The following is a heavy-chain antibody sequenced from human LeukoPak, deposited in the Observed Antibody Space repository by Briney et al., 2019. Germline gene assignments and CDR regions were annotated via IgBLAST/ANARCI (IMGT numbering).Heavy chain of an antibody. CDR1: GFTFSSYA. CDR3: ARPTYYYGSVDAFDI. D-gene: IGHD3-10*01. CDR2: FSGTSTN. Sequence: GGSLRLSCAASGFTFSSYAMSWVRQAPGKGLEWVSTFSGTSTNSYADAVKGRVTISRDNAKNSLSLQMNSLRDEDTAVYYCARPTYYYGSVDAFDIWGQGTMVTVSS. V-gene: IGHV3-23*01. J-gene: IGHJ3*02.